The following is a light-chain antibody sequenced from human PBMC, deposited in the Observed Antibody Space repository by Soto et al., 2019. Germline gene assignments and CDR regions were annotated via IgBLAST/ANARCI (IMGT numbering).Light chain of an antibody. CDR2: DAS. CDR1: QSVSSY. CDR3: HQRRNVSSHT. J-gene: IGKJ5*01. V-gene: IGKV3-11*01. Sequence: EIVVTQSPATLSLSPGERATLSCRASQSVSSYLAWYQQKPGQAPRLLIYDASNRATGIPARFSGSGSGTAFPLTISSVEHEDLAVYYCHQRRNVSSHTFCKGTRRDIK.